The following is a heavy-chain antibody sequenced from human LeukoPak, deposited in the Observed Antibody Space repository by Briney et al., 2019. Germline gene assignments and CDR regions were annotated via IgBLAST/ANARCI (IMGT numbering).Heavy chain of an antibody. V-gene: IGHV3-11*04. J-gene: IGHJ4*02. Sequence: GGSLRLSCPASGFTFSDYYMSWIRQAPGKGLEWVSYISSSGSTIYYADSVKGRFTISRDNAKNSLYLQMNSLRAEDTAVYYCASDSPYSSSWAYWGQGTLVTVSS. CDR2: ISSSGSTI. CDR1: GFTFSDYY. CDR3: ASDSPYSSSWAY. D-gene: IGHD6-13*01.